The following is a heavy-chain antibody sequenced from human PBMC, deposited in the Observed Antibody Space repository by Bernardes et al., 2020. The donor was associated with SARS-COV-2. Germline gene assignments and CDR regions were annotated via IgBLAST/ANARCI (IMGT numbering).Heavy chain of an antibody. CDR3: AKAAPGIRFLEVYYFDY. V-gene: IGHV3-23*01. CDR2: ISGSGYT. Sequence: GGSLRLSCAASGFTFSTAAMSWVRRAPGKGLEWVSSISGSGYTYYSVSVKGRFTVSRDNSKKTVSLQMDSLRAEDTAVYYCAKAAPGIRFLEVYYFDYWGQGSLVAVSS. D-gene: IGHD3-3*01. J-gene: IGHJ4*02. CDR1: GFTFSTAA.